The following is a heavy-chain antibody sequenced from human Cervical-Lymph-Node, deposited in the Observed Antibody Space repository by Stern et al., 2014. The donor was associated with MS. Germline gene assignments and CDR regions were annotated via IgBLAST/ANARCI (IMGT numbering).Heavy chain of an antibody. CDR2: IWYDGSNK. V-gene: IGHV3-33*01. CDR3: ARESGSSWYRDYYYYGMDV. D-gene: IGHD6-13*01. CDR1: GFPFSSYG. Sequence: VQLEESGGGVVQPGRSLRLSCAASGFPFSSYGMHWVRQAPGKGLEWVAVIWYDGSNKYYADSVKGRFTISRDNSKNTLYLQMNSLRAEDTAVYYCARESGSSWYRDYYYYGMDVWGQGTTVTVSS. J-gene: IGHJ6*02.